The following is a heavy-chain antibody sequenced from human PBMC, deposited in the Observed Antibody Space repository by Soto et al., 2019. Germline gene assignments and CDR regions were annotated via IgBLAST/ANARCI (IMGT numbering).Heavy chain of an antibody. D-gene: IGHD3-16*02. CDR3: AGVNWHRCMYG. CDR1: GDSVSSNSCA. V-gene: IGHV6-1*01. CDR2: TYYTARWSF. Sequence: QNLSITCVISGDSVSSNSCAWNWIRHSPSRGLELLGRTYYTARWSFDYALSVKSRLTIDPDTSTNQFSLHLDSLTPEDTAVYYCAGVNWHRCMYGWGQATPVS. J-gene: IGHJ6*02.